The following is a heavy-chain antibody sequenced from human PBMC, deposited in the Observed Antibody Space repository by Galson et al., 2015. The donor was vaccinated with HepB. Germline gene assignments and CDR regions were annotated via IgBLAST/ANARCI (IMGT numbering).Heavy chain of an antibody. CDR2: ISAYNGNT. J-gene: IGHJ6*02. CDR3: ARDTVTTGGYYGMDV. V-gene: IGHV1-18*04. Sequence: SVKVSCKASGYTFTSYGISWVRQAPGQGLEWMGWISAYNGNTNYAQKLQGRVTMTTDTSTSTAHMELRSLRSDDTAVYYCARDTVTTGGYYGMDVWGQGTTVTVSS. D-gene: IGHD4-17*01. CDR1: GYTFTSYG.